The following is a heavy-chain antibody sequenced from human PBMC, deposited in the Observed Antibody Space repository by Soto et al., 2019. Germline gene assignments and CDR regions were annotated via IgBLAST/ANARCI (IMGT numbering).Heavy chain of an antibody. Sequence: QVHLQESGPGLVKPSQTLALTCTVSGGSISRGGYYWYWVRQHPEKGLEWIGFIYYSWTTYYNPSLKTRATMSVDTSKNQFSLKLRSVTAADTAVYYCASRDVDTTLVGNDYWGQGSLVIVSS. D-gene: IGHD5-18*01. V-gene: IGHV4-31*03. CDR3: ASRDVDTTLVGNDY. CDR1: GGSISRGGYY. CDR2: IYYSWTT. J-gene: IGHJ4*02.